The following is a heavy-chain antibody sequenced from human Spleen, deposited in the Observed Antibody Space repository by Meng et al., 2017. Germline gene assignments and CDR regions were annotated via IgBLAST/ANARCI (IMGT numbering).Heavy chain of an antibody. CDR1: GGYMSRSSYY. J-gene: IGHJ4*02. CDR3: ARGEQQLDFDY. V-gene: IGHV4-39*07. D-gene: IGHD6-13*01. Sequence: QLTLRWLGPGLWKPSDLLSLNCTVYGGYMSRSSYYWGWSRQPPGKGLEWIGSIYYSGSTYYNPSLKSRVTISVDTSKNQFSLKLSSVTAADTAVYYCARGEQQLDFDYWGQGTLVTVSS. CDR2: IYYSGST.